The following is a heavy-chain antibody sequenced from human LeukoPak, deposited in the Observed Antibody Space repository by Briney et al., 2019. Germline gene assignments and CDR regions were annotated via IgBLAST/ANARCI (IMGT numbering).Heavy chain of an antibody. J-gene: IGHJ4*02. Sequence: SETLSLTCAVYGGSFSGYYWSWIRQPPGKGLEWIGEINHSGSTNYNPSLKSRFTISVDTSKNQFSLKLSSVTAADTAVYYCARVRDGSGSSVFDYWGQGTLVTVSS. V-gene: IGHV4-34*01. CDR1: GGSFSGYY. CDR2: INHSGST. CDR3: ARVRDGSGSSVFDY. D-gene: IGHD3-10*01.